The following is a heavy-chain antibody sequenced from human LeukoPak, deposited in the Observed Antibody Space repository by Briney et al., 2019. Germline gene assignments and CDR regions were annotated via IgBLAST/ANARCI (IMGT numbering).Heavy chain of an antibody. CDR3: ARFGYVAAVDV. CDR2: INPAGSGT. D-gene: IGHD2-15*01. Sequence: VGSLRLSCAASGFSFSAYWMTWVRQAPGTGLEWVANINPAGSGTYYVDPVKGRFSISRDNAKNLVYLQMNSLRAEDTAVYHCARFGYVAAVDVWGQGTPVTVSS. J-gene: IGHJ4*02. CDR1: GFSFSAYW. V-gene: IGHV3-7*01.